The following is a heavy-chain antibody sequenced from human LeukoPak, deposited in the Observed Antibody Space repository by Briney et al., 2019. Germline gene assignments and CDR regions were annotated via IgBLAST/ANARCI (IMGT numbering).Heavy chain of an antibody. J-gene: IGHJ4*02. V-gene: IGHV4-59*01. CDR3: ARGAGNFDY. CDR1: GGSISSYF. Sequence: PSETLSLTCTVSGGSISSYFWSWTRQPPGKGLEWIGYIYYSGSTNYNPSLKSRVTISVDTSKNQFSLRLSSVTAADTAVYYCARGAGNFDYWGQGTLVTVSS. CDR2: IYYSGST. D-gene: IGHD6-19*01.